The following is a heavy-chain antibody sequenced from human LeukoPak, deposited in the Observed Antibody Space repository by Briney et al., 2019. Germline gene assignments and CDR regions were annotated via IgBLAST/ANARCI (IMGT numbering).Heavy chain of an antibody. J-gene: IGHJ4*02. CDR2: IYDSGSP. V-gene: IGHV4-59*01. D-gene: IGHD3-22*01. CDR1: GGSMRSYY. Sequence: SETLSLTCTVSGGSMRSYYWGWIRQPPGKGLAWIGYIYDSGSPKYNPSLKSRVTISIDTSKNQLSLNLSSVTAADTAVYYCARAGYYYDSSSYYSFDSWGQGTLVTVSS. CDR3: ARAGYYYDSSSYYSFDS.